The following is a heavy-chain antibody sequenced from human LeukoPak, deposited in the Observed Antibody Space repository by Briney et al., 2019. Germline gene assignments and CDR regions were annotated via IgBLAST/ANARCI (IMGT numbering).Heavy chain of an antibody. D-gene: IGHD3-10*01. CDR1: GFTFSSYG. V-gene: IGHV3-30*18. CDR2: ISYDGSNK. CDR3: AKDLDQYGSGSYYHYGMDV. J-gene: IGHJ6*02. Sequence: GRSLRLSCAASGFTFSSYGMHWVRQAPGKGLEWVAVISYDGSNKYYADSVKGRFTISRDNFKNTLYLQMNSLRAEDTAVYYCAKDLDQYGSGSYYHYGMDVWGQGTTVTVSS.